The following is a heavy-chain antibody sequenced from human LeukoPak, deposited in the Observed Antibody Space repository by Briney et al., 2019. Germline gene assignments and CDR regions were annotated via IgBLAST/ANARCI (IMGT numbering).Heavy chain of an antibody. D-gene: IGHD5-18*01. CDR3: ARDPRGYSYALDY. J-gene: IGHJ4*02. V-gene: IGHV3-74*01. Sequence: PGGSLRLSCAASGFTFSSYWMHWVRQAPGKGLVWVSRVNGDGSTTTYADSVKGRFTISRDNAKNSLYLQMNSLRAEDTAVYYCARDPRGYSYALDYWGQGTLVTVSS. CDR2: VNGDGSTT. CDR1: GFTFSSYW.